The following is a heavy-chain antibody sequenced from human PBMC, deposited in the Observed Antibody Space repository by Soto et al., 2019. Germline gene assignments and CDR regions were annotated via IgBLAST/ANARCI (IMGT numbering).Heavy chain of an antibody. CDR2: IYYSGNT. J-gene: IGHJ5*02. CDR1: GGSVSSGGYY. V-gene: IGHV4-61*08. Sequence: PPETLSLTCTVSGGSVSSGGYYWSWIRQPPGKGLEWIGYIYYSGNTNYNPSLKSRVIISVDTSKNLFSLKLASVTAADTAVYYCARIPVDTSMIYWLDPWGQGTLVIVSS. CDR3: ARIPVDTSMIYWLDP. D-gene: IGHD5-18*01.